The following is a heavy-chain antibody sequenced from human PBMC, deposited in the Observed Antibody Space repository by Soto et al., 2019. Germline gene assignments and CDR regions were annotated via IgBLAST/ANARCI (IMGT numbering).Heavy chain of an antibody. CDR2: IYYSGST. D-gene: IGHD3-22*01. CDR1: GGSMNSYY. V-gene: IGHV4-59*01. Sequence: SETLSLTCTVSGGSMNSYYWSWIRQPPGKGLEWIGNIYYSGSTNYNPSLRSRVTISVDTPKNQFSLKLSSVTAADTAVYYCARVADYYDSSGYSWKYYFDYWDQGTPVTVSS. CDR3: ARVADYYDSSGYSWKYYFDY. J-gene: IGHJ4*02.